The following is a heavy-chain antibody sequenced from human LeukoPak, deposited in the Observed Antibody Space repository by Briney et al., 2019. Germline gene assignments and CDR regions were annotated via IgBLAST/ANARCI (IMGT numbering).Heavy chain of an antibody. J-gene: IGHJ4*02. Sequence: SETLSLTCTVSGDSVGGISFYWSWIRQPPGKGLQYIGYIQYSGSTNYNPSLKSRVTISADTSKNRFSLKLSSVTAADTAVYYCARYYDRSGYWSTPHFDYWGQGTLVTVSS. CDR2: IQYSGST. V-gene: IGHV4-61*01. CDR1: GDSVGGISFY. D-gene: IGHD3-22*01. CDR3: ARYYDRSGYWSTPHFDY.